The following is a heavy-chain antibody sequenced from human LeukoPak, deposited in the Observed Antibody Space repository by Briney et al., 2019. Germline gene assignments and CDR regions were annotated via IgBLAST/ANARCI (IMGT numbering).Heavy chain of an antibody. CDR2: IRYDGSNK. V-gene: IGHV3-30*02. D-gene: IGHD3-10*01. CDR1: GFTFSSYG. J-gene: IGHJ4*02. Sequence: SGGSLRLSCAVSGFTFSSYGMHWVRQAPGKGLEWVAFIRYDGSNKYYADSVKGRFTISRDNSKNTLHLQMNSLRAEDTAVYYCAKDPYYYGSGSYWQGEYWGQGTLVTVSS. CDR3: AKDPYYYGSGSYWQGEY.